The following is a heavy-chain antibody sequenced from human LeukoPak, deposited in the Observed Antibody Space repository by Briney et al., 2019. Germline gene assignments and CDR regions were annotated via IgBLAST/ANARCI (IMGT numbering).Heavy chain of an antibody. Sequence: PGGSLRLSCAASGITVSSNYMSWVRQAPGKGLEWVSLIYTGGSSYYADSVKGRFSISRDNSKNTLYLQMYSLRAEDTAVYYCARATRIAVAEFFFDYWGQGTLVTVSS. J-gene: IGHJ4*02. V-gene: IGHV3-53*01. CDR2: IYTGGSS. D-gene: IGHD6-13*01. CDR3: ARATRIAVAEFFFDY. CDR1: GITVSSNY.